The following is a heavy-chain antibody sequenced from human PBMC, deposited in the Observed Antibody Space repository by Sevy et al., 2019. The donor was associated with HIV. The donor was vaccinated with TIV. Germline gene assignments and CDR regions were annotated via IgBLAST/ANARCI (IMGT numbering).Heavy chain of an antibody. CDR2: IVWNSDII. Sequence: SLKISCAASGFTFDDYSMHLVRQAPGKGLEWVSGIVWNSDIIAYADAVMGRFTISRDNVKNSLYLQMDSLRPEDTALYYCAKDMDPRYIYYYMDVWGKWTTVTVSS. D-gene: IGHD1-26*01. V-gene: IGHV3-9*01. J-gene: IGHJ6*03. CDR3: AKDMDPRYIYYYMDV. CDR1: GFTFDDYS.